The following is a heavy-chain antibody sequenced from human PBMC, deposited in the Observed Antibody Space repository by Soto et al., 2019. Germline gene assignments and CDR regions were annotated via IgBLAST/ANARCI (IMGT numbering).Heavy chain of an antibody. V-gene: IGHV4-34*01. CDR2: INHSGST. J-gene: IGHJ6*03. CDR3: ARVWAKRYCSSTSCWTPPPNYYMDV. D-gene: IGHD2-2*01. CDR1: GGSFSGYY. Sequence: SETLSLTCAVYGGSFSGYYWSWIRQPPGKGLEWIGEINHSGSTNYNPSLKSRVTISVDTSKNQFSLKLSSVTAADTAVYYCARVWAKRYCSSTSCWTPPPNYYMDVWGKGTTVTVSS.